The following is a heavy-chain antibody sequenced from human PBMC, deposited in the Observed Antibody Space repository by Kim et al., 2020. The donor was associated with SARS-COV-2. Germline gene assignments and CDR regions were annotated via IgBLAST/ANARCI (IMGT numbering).Heavy chain of an antibody. J-gene: IGHJ6*02. V-gene: IGHV4-61*01. Sequence: SETLSLTCTVSGGSVNSANYYWTWVRQPPGKGLEWIGYVYYSGTTNYNPSLKGRVTISLATSKNQFSLRLNSVTAVDTAVYYCSRGSGQLPYYYYGMDVWGQGTTVTVS. CDR2: VYYSGTT. CDR3: SRGSGQLPYYYYGMDV. D-gene: IGHD1-1*01. CDR1: GGSVNSANYY.